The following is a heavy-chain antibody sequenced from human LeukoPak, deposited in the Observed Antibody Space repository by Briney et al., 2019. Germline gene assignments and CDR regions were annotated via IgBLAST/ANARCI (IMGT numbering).Heavy chain of an antibody. Sequence: ASVKVSCKASGYSFTSYDINWVRQATGQGLEGMGWMNPNSGNTGYAQKFHGRVTMTMDPSISTAYMELSSLRSEDTAVYYCARELTAADDAFDIWGQGTMVTVSS. CDR1: GYSFTSYD. D-gene: IGHD6-13*01. J-gene: IGHJ3*02. CDR3: ARELTAADDAFDI. V-gene: IGHV1-8*01. CDR2: MNPNSGNT.